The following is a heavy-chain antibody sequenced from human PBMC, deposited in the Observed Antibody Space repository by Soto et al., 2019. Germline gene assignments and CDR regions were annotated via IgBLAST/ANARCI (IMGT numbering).Heavy chain of an antibody. J-gene: IGHJ4*02. CDR2: ISSSSSYI. CDR1: GFTFSSYS. CDR3: ARSKIGYSSGWENFDY. D-gene: IGHD6-19*01. Sequence: GGSLRLSCAASGFTFSSYSMNWVRQAPGKGLEWVSSISSSSSYIYYADSVKGRFTISRDNAKNSLYLQMNSLRAEDTAVYYCARSKIGYSSGWENFDYWGQGTLVTVSS. V-gene: IGHV3-21*01.